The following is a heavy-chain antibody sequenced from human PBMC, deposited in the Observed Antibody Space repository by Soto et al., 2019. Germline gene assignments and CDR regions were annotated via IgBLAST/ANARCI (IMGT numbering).Heavy chain of an antibody. D-gene: IGHD2-15*01. V-gene: IGHV4-61*01. CDR2: IYYSGST. J-gene: IGHJ4*02. CDR1: GGSVSSGSYY. CDR3: ARDHCSGGSCYSG. Sequence: PSETLSLTCTVSGGSVSSGSYYWSWIRQPPGKGLEWIGYIYYSGSTNYNPSLKSRVTISVDTSKNQFSLELSSVTAADTAVYYCARDHCSGGSCYSGWGQGTLVTVSS.